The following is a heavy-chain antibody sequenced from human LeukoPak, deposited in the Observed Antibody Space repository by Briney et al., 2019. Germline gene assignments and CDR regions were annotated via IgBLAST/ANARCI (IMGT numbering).Heavy chain of an antibody. J-gene: IGHJ1*01. CDR1: GGTFSSYA. Sequence: ASVKVSCKASGGTFSSYAISWVRQAPGQGLEWMGGIIPTFGTANYAQKFQGRVTITTDESTSTAYMELSSLRSEDTAVYYCARGTYCSSTSCYYAEYCQHWGQGTLVTVSS. CDR2: IIPTFGTA. CDR3: ARGTYCSSTSCYYAEYCQH. V-gene: IGHV1-69*05. D-gene: IGHD2-2*01.